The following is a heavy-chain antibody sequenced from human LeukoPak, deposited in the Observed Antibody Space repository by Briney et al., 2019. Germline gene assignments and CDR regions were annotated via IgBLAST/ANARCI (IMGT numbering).Heavy chain of an antibody. V-gene: IGHV4-59*01. D-gene: IGHD6-19*01. J-gene: IGHJ5*02. CDR2: FYNNGRT. CDR1: GGSTSTYY. Sequence: SETLSLTCTVSGGSTSTYYWTWIRQPPGKGLEWIGYFYNNGRTNYNPSLKSRVTISVDTSKNQFSLKLSSVTAADTAVYYCAREEPTSGYNWFDPWGQGTLVTVSS. CDR3: AREEPTSGYNWFDP.